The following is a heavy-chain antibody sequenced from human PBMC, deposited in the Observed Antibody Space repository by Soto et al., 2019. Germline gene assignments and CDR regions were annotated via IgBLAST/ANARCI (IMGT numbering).Heavy chain of an antibody. Sequence: ASVKVSCKASGGTFSSYAISWVRQAPGQGLEWMGGIIPIFGTANYAQKFQGRVTITADESTSTAYMELSSLRSEDTAVYYCARDGGGDYGSGSYYAGYNWFDPWGQGTLVTVSS. V-gene: IGHV1-69*13. CDR1: GGTFSSYA. J-gene: IGHJ5*02. CDR2: IIPIFGTA. CDR3: ARDGGGDYGSGSYYAGYNWFDP. D-gene: IGHD3-10*01.